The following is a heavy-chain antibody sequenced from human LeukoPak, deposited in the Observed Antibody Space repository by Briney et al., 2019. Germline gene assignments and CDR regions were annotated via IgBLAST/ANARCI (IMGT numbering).Heavy chain of an antibody. D-gene: IGHD6-6*01. CDR1: GFTFDDCA. J-gene: IGHJ4*02. V-gene: IGHV3-9*01. CDR3: AKDQPGTSSGH. Sequence: PGGSLRLSCAASGFTFDDCAMHWVRQTPGKGLEWVSGINWNSGSIGYADSVKGRFTISRDNSKNTLYLQMNSLRAEDTAVYYCAKDQPGTSSGHWGQGTLVTVSS. CDR2: INWNSGSI.